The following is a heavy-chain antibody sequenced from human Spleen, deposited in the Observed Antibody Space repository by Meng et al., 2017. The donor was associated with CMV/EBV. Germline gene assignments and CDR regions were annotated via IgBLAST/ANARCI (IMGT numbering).Heavy chain of an antibody. Sequence: GESLKISCAASGFTFSSYAMHWVRQAPGKGLEWVAFIRYDGSNKYYADSVKGRFTISRDNSKNTLYLQMNSLRAEDTAVYYCTRSAYYYDSSGSYWGQGTLVTVSS. D-gene: IGHD3-22*01. CDR1: GFTFSSYA. J-gene: IGHJ4*02. V-gene: IGHV3-30*02. CDR2: IRYDGSNK. CDR3: TRSAYYYDSSGSY.